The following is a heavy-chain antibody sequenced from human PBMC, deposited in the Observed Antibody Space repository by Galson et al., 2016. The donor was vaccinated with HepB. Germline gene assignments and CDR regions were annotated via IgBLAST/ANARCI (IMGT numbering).Heavy chain of an antibody. CDR2: INPSGGGT. D-gene: IGHD3-16*01. CDR3: AREEGASVCPDY. V-gene: IGHV1-46*01. CDR1: GYTFTSYY. J-gene: IGHJ4*02. Sequence: SVKVSCKASGYTFTSYYMHWVRQAPGQGLEWMGIINPSGGGTTYAQKFQGRVTMTRDTSTSTVYMELSSLRSEDTAVYYCAREEGASVCPDYWGQGTLVTVSS.